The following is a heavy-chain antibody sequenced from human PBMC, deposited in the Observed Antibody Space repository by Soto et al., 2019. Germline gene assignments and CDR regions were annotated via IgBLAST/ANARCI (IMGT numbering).Heavy chain of an antibody. J-gene: IGHJ6*02. CDR1: GFTFSDYY. D-gene: IGHD5-18*01. CDR3: ARADTAMGTYYYYGMDV. Sequence: GGSLRLSCAASGFTFSDYYMSWIRQAPGKGLEWVSYISSSSSYTNYADSVKGRFTISRDNAKNSLYLQMNSLGAEDTAVYYCARADTAMGTYYYYGMDVWGQGSRVTVSS. CDR2: ISSSSSYT. V-gene: IGHV3-11*06.